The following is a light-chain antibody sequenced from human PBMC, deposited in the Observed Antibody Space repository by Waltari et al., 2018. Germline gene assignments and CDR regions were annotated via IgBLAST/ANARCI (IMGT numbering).Light chain of an antibody. J-gene: IGKJ4*01. CDR2: DVF. Sequence: EIVLTQSPATLSLSPGDRATLSCRASQSVYSYLGWYQQKPGQAPRLLIYDVFNRATGIPARFSGSGSGTDFTLTISSLEPEDFAVYYCQHRRSWPLTFGGGTKVEIK. V-gene: IGKV3-11*01. CDR1: QSVYSY. CDR3: QHRRSWPLT.